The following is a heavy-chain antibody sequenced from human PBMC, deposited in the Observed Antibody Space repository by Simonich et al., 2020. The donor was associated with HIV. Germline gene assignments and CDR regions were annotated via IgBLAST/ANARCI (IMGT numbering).Heavy chain of an antibody. CDR2: INHSQTT. CDR3: ARRDRELILYFDY. Sequence: QVQLQQWGAGLLKPSETLSLTCAVYGGSFSGYYWSWIRQPPGKGLGWIGEINHSQTTNYKSSLNSRATISVDKSKNQFSLKLSSVTAADTAIYYCARRDRELILYFDYWGQGNLVTVSS. D-gene: IGHD3-3*01. J-gene: IGHJ4*02. V-gene: IGHV4-34*01. CDR1: GGSFSGYY.